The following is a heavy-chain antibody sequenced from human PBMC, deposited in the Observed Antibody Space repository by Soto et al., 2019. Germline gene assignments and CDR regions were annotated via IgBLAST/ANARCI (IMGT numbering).Heavy chain of an antibody. J-gene: IGHJ6*02. V-gene: IGHV3-30*18. CDR3: AKDVVVGATTGLGDYYYYYGMDV. CDR2: ISYDGSNK. D-gene: IGHD1-26*01. Sequence: GGSLRLSCAASGFTFSSYAMSWVRQAPGKGLEWVAVISYDGSNKYYADSVKGRFTISRDNSKNTLYLQMNSLRAEVTAVYYCAKDVVVGATTGLGDYYYYYGMDVWGQGTTVTVSS. CDR1: GFTFSSYA.